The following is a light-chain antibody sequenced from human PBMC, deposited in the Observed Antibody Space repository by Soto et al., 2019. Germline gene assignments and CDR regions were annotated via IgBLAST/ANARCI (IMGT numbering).Light chain of an antibody. V-gene: IGLV1-51*01. CDR3: GTWASSLSAGV. Sequence: QSVLTQPPSVSAAPGQKVTISCSGSGSNIGNNYVSWYQQLPGTAPKLLIYDNNKRPSGIPDRFSGSKSGTSATLGITGLQTGDEPDYYCGTWASSLSAGVFGTGTKVTVL. CDR2: DNN. CDR1: GSNIGNNY. J-gene: IGLJ1*01.